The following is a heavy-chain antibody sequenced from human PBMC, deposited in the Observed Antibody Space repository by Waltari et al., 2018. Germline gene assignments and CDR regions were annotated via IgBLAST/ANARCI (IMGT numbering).Heavy chain of an antibody. V-gene: IGHV3-23*01. D-gene: IGHD2-2*01. CDR1: GFVFPNYG. CDR3: AKVLRAFSSSPFHFYFDS. Sequence: EGQLLESGGGLVPPGGSVRLSCAAAGFVFPNYGMGWVGQGPGKGLEWVASLGGNGGDRYYADSVKGRFTISRDNSESTLSLQMDNLRGEDTAIYYCAKVLRAFSSSPFHFYFDSWGQGTLVAVSS. CDR2: LGGNGGDR. J-gene: IGHJ4*02.